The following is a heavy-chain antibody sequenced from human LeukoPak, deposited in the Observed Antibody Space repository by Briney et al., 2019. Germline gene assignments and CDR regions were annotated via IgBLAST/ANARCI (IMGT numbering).Heavy chain of an antibody. D-gene: IGHD3-10*01. CDR3: ARGFSWFGATGICFDY. Sequence: SETLSLTCAVYGVSFSGYYWSWIRQPPGKGLEWIWEINHSGSTNYNPSPKSRVTISVDTSKTQFSLKLSSVTAADTAVYYCARGFSWFGATGICFDYWGQGTLVTVSS. J-gene: IGHJ4*02. CDR2: INHSGST. CDR1: GVSFSGYY. V-gene: IGHV4-34*01.